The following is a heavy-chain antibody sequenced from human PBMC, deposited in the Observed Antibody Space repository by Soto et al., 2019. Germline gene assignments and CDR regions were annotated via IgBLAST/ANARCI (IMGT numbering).Heavy chain of an antibody. CDR2: ISHSGSTI. CDR1: GFTFSNYY. D-gene: IGHD3-3*02. V-gene: IGHV3-11*01. J-gene: IGHJ4*02. Sequence: QVQLVESGGGLVKPGGSLRLSCAASGFTFSNYYMSWIRQAPGKGLEWVSYISHSGSTIHYTDSVKGRFTISRDNAKNALYLQMNSLRADDTAVYFCARALAIFGVRVKNFDSWGQGTLVTVSS. CDR3: ARALAIFGVRVKNFDS.